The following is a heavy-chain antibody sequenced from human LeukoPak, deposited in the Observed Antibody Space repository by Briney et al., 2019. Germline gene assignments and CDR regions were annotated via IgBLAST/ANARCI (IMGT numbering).Heavy chain of an antibody. V-gene: IGHV3-7*01. Sequence: GGSLRLSCAASGFTFSSYWMSWVRQAPGKGLEWVANIKQDGSEKYYVDSVKGRFTISRDNAKNSLYLQMNSLRAEDTAVYYCARASIAAAVYYFDYWGQRTLVTVSS. CDR3: ARASIAAAVYYFDY. CDR1: GFTFSSYW. D-gene: IGHD6-13*01. CDR2: IKQDGSEK. J-gene: IGHJ4*02.